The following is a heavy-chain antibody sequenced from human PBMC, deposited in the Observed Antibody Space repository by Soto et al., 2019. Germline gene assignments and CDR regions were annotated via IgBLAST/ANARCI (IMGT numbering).Heavy chain of an antibody. CDR2: IYYSGST. J-gene: IGHJ5*02. CDR1: GGSISSYY. D-gene: IGHD3-16*01. V-gene: IGHV4-59*08. CDR3: ASLLYDSRSGWFDP. Sequence: SETLSLTCTVSGGSISSYYWSWIRQPPGKGLEWIGYIYYSGSTNYNPSLKSRVTISVDTSKNQFSLKLSSVTAADTAVYYCASLLYDSRSGWFDPWGQGTLVTVSS.